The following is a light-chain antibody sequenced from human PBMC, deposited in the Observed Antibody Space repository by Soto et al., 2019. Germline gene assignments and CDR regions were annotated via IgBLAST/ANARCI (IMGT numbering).Light chain of an antibody. J-gene: IGKJ3*01. CDR1: QSGSSN. CDR2: GAS. Sequence: EIVMTQSPATLSVSPGERATLSCRASQSGSSNLAWYQQKPGQAPMLRIYGASTRATRIPARFSGSASGTKFTLDVRRLQYEDFAVYYCQQYNNWRNLGPGTKVYIK. CDR3: QQYNNWRN. V-gene: IGKV3-15*01.